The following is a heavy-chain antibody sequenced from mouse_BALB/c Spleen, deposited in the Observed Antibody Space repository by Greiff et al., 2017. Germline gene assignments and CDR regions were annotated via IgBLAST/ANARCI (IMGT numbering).Heavy chain of an antibody. V-gene: IGHV5-17*02. D-gene: IGHD2-4*01. CDR3: ARPYMITRGFAY. CDR1: GFTFSSFG. Sequence: EVQLVESGGGLVQPGGSRKLSCAASGFTFSSFGMHWVRQAPEKGLEWVAYISSGSSTIYYADTVKGRFTISRDNPKNTLFLQMTSLRSEDTAMYYCARPYMITRGFAYWGQGTLVTVSA. J-gene: IGHJ3*01. CDR2: ISSGSSTI.